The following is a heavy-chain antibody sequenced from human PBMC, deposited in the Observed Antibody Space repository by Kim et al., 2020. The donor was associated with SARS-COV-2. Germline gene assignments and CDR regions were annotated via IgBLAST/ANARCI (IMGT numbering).Heavy chain of an antibody. D-gene: IGHD3-3*01. Sequence: ASVKVSCKASGYTFTSYGISWVRQAPGQGLEWMGWISAYNGNTNYAQKLQGRVTMTTDTSTSTAYMELRSLRSDDTAVYYCAREAELTMTQEALAFDPWGQGTLVTVSS. CDR1: GYTFTSYG. CDR2: ISAYNGNT. CDR3: AREAELTMTQEALAFDP. J-gene: IGHJ5*02. V-gene: IGHV1-18*01.